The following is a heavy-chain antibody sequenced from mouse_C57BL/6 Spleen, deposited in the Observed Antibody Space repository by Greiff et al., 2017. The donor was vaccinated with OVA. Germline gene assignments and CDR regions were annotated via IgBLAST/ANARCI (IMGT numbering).Heavy chain of an antibody. V-gene: IGHV1-50*01. CDR3: AAGTGGLYAMDY. CDR2: IDPSDSYT. CDR1: GYTFTSYW. Sequence: QVQLQQPGAELVKPGASVKLSCKASGYTFTSYWMQWVKQRPGQGLEWIGEIDPSDSYTNYNQKFKGKATLTVDTSSSTAYMQLSSLTSEDSAVYYCAAGTGGLYAMDYWGQGTSVTVSS. D-gene: IGHD4-1*01. J-gene: IGHJ4*01.